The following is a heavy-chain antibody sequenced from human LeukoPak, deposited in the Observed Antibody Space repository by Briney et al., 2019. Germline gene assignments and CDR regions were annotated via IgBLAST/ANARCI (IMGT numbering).Heavy chain of an antibody. J-gene: IGHJ4*02. CDR1: GFTFSSYD. Sequence: PGGSLRLSCAASGFTFSSYDMSCVRQAPGKGLEWVSTIGGSGGSTYYADSVKGRFTISRDNSKNTLYLQMNSLRAEDTAVHYCVNLRYFDYWGQGTQVTVSS. CDR2: IGGSGGST. V-gene: IGHV3-23*01. CDR3: VNLRYFDY.